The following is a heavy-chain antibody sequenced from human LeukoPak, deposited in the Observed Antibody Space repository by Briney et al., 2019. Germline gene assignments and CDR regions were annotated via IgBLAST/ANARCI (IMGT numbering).Heavy chain of an antibody. CDR3: ARGGTRGYYFDF. CDR1: GGSISSSSYY. CDR2: IYYSGST. D-gene: IGHD1-14*01. J-gene: IGHJ4*02. V-gene: IGHV4-39*07. Sequence: PSETLSLTCTVSGGSISSSSYYWGWIRQPPGKGLEWIGSIYYSGSTYYNPSLKSRVTISVDTSKNQFSLKLSSVTAADTAVYYCARGGTRGYYFDFWGQGTLVTVSS.